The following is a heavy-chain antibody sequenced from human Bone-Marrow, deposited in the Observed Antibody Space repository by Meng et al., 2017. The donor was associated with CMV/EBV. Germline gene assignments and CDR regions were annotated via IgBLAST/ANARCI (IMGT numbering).Heavy chain of an antibody. CDR2: IKQDGSEK. Sequence: GGSLRLSCAASGFRFSTSWMSWVRQGPGKGLEWVANIKQDGSEKYYVDSVKGRFTISRDNAKNSLYLQMNSLRAEDTAVYYCARDCSSTSCYLDFDYWGQGTLVTVSS. D-gene: IGHD2-2*01. V-gene: IGHV3-7*01. CDR1: GFRFSTSW. CDR3: ARDCSSTSCYLDFDY. J-gene: IGHJ4*02.